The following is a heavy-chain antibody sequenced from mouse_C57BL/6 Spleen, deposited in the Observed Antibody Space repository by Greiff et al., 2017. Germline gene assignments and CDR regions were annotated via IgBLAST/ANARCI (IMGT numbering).Heavy chain of an antibody. D-gene: IGHD2-4*01. CDR2: IDPSDSET. V-gene: IGHV1-52*01. J-gene: IGHJ4*01. CDR3: ARSGIYYDYDSYAMDY. CDR1: GYTFTSYW. Sequence: QVQLQQPGAELVRPGSSVKLSCKASGYTFTSYWMHWVKQRPIQGLEWIGNIDPSDSETHSNQKFKDKATLTVDKSSSTAYMQLSSLTSEDSAVYYCARSGIYYDYDSYAMDYWGQGTSVTVSS.